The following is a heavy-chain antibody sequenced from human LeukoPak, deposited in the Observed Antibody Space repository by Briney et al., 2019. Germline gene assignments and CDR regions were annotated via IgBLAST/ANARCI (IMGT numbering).Heavy chain of an antibody. CDR2: SDPEDGET. CDR3: ATGRELLALDAFDI. D-gene: IGHD1-26*01. CDR1: GYTLTELS. Sequence: ASVKVSCKVSGYTLTELSMHWVRQAPGKGLEWMGGSDPEDGETIYAQKFQGRVTMTEDTSTDTAYMELSSLRSEDTAVYYCATGRELLALDAFDIWGQGTMVTVSS. J-gene: IGHJ3*02. V-gene: IGHV1-24*01.